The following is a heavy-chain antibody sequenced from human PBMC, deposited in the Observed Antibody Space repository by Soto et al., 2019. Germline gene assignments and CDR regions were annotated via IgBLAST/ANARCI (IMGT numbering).Heavy chain of an antibody. V-gene: IGHV1-46*03. CDR3: ARDKRTGGLLWFGLDY. CDR1: GYTFTSYY. Sequence: GASVKVSCKASGYTFTSYYMHWVRQAPGQGLEWMGIINPSGGSTSYAQKFQGRVTMTRDTSTSTVYMELSSLRSEDTAVYYCARDKRTGGLLWFGLDYWGQGTLVTVSS. D-gene: IGHD3-10*01. J-gene: IGHJ4*02. CDR2: INPSGGST.